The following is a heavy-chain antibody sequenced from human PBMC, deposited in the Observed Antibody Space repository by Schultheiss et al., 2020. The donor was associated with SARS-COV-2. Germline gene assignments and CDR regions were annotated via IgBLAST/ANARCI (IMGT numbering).Heavy chain of an antibody. Sequence: GGSLRLSCAASGFTFSSYSMHWVRQAPGKGLEWVSSISGSGRNTYYADLVNGRFSISRDNSKNTVYLQMNSLRAEDTAVYYCASSGSYDGMDVWGQGTTVTVSS. D-gene: IGHD1-26*01. CDR3: ASSGSYDGMDV. J-gene: IGHJ6*02. CDR2: ISGSGRNT. CDR1: GFTFSSYS. V-gene: IGHV3-23*01.